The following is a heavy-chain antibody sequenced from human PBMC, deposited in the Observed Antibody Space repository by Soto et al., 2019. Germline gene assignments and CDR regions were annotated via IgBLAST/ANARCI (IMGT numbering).Heavy chain of an antibody. CDR3: ARPRTSNCSSTSCYRVVDAFDI. J-gene: IGHJ3*02. CDR1: GGTFSSYT. CDR2: IIHILGIA. D-gene: IGHD2-2*01. V-gene: IGHV1-69*02. Sequence: QVQLVQSGAEVKKPGSSVKVSCKASGGTFSSYTISWVRQAPGQGLEWMGRIIHILGIANYAQKFQGRVTIPADKSTSTAYMELSSLRSEDTAVYYCARPRTSNCSSTSCYRVVDAFDIWGQGTMVTVSS.